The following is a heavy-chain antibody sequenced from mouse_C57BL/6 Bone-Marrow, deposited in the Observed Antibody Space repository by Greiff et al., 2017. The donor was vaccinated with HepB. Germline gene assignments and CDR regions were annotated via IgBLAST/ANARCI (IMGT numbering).Heavy chain of an antibody. V-gene: IGHV1-50*01. J-gene: IGHJ2*01. CDR3: ARHYYGSSYFDY. Sequence: QVQLQQPGAELVKPGASVKLSCKASGYTFTSYWMQWVKQRPGQGLEWIGEIDPSDSYTNYNQKFKGKATLTVDTSSSTAYMQLSSLTSEDSAVYYGARHYYGSSYFDYWGQGTTLTVSS. D-gene: IGHD1-1*01. CDR1: GYTFTSYW. CDR2: IDPSDSYT.